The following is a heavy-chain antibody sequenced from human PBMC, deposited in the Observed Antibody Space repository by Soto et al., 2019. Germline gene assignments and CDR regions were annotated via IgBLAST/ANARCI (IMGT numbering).Heavy chain of an antibody. CDR1: GGSISSGGYY. D-gene: IGHD2-15*01. Sequence: SETLSLTCTVSGGSISSGGYYWSWIRQHPGRGLEWIGYIYYSGSTYYNPSLKSRVTISVDTSKNQFSLKLSSVTAADTAVYYCARDRPKILRGMDVWGQGTTVTGSS. CDR3: ARDRPKILRGMDV. V-gene: IGHV4-31*03. CDR2: IYYSGST. J-gene: IGHJ6*02.